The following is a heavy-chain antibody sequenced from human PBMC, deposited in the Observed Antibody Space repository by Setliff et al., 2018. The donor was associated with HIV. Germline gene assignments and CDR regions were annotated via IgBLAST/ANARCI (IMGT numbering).Heavy chain of an antibody. CDR1: GFTFSRAP. Sequence: GGSLRLSCEGSGFTFSRAPMSWVRQAPGKGLEWVGRIKSKTDDGSIDYAVPVKGRFTISRDDSKNTVYLQMNSLKTEDAAVYYCARKIRSGFCSGGSCYPLDYWGQGTLVTVSS. CDR2: IKSKTDDGSI. D-gene: IGHD2-15*01. CDR3: ARKIRSGFCSGGSCYPLDY. V-gene: IGHV3-15*01. J-gene: IGHJ4*02.